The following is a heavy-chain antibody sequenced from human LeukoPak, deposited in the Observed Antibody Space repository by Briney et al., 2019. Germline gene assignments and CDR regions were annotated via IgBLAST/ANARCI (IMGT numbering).Heavy chain of an antibody. CDR2: IYYSGST. CDR1: GGSISSSGSY. Sequence: SETLSLTCTVSGGSISSSGSYWGWIRQPPGRGLEWIVTIYYSGSTYYNPSLKSRVTISVDTSKNQFSLQLNSVTPEDTAVYYCARDTGVRPRVAHFDYWGQGTLVTVSS. D-gene: IGHD1-14*01. J-gene: IGHJ4*02. V-gene: IGHV4-39*07. CDR3: ARDTGVRPRVAHFDY.